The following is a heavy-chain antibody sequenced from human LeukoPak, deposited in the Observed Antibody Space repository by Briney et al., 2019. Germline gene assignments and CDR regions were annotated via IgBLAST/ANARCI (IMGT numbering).Heavy chain of an antibody. J-gene: IGHJ5*02. CDR2: IYPGDSDT. CDR3: ARRYCSGGSCYDAPINWFDP. CDR1: GYSFISYW. V-gene: IGHV5-51*01. D-gene: IGHD2-15*01. Sequence: GESLKISCKGSGYSFISYWIGWVRQMPGKGLEWMGIIYPGDSDTRYSPSFQGQVTISADKSISTAYLQWSSLKASDTAMYYCARRYCSGGSCYDAPINWFDPWGQGTLVTVSS.